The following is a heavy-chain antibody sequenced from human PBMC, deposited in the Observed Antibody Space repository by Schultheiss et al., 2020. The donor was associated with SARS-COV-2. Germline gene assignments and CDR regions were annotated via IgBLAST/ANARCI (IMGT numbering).Heavy chain of an antibody. CDR3: ARFIAYSNAFDI. J-gene: IGHJ3*02. CDR2: ISYDGSNK. Sequence: GGSLRLSCAASGFTFSSYGMHWVRQAPGKGLEWVAVISYDGSNKYYADSVKGRFTISRDNSKNTLYLQMNSLRAEDTAVYYCARFIAYSNAFDIWGQGTMVTVSS. D-gene: IGHD4-11*01. V-gene: IGHV3-30*03. CDR1: GFTFSSYG.